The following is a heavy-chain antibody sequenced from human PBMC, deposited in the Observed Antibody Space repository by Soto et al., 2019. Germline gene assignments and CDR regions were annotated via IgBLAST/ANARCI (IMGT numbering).Heavy chain of an antibody. V-gene: IGHV4-39*01. CDR2: VYYRGRS. CDR1: VGSVTNSSYY. Sequence: NPSETLSLTCTFSVGSVTNSSYYCGWIRQSPWKGLEWIGSVYYRGRSYSKSSVKSRVTISVDTSKNQFSLNLNSVTASDTAVYFCVSQRTTVINQAHFEYLGPGALVIVSS. CDR3: VSQRTTVINQAHFEY. D-gene: IGHD4-4*01. J-gene: IGHJ4*02.